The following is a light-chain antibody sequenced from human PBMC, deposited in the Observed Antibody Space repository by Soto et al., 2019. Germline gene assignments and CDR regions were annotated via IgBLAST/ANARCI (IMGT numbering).Light chain of an antibody. J-gene: IGKJ2*01. CDR3: QQYNNWPLYT. CDR2: GAS. CDR1: QSVSTN. Sequence: DIVMTQSPATLSVSPGERATLSCRASQSVSTNLAWYQQKPGQAPRLLIYGASTRATAIPARFGGSGSGTEFTLTISSLQSEDFAVYYCQQYNNWPLYTFGQGTKLEIK. V-gene: IGKV3-15*01.